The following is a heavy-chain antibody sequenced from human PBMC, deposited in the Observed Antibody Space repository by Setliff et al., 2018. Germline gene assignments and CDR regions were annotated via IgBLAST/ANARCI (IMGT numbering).Heavy chain of an antibody. CDR3: AFRRGYIYGLDN. Sequence: ASVKVSCKASGYTFTDDYMYWVKQAPGKGLEWMGRIDPEDGKTVYAENFQGRVIISADTSIDTVYLEIDSLRSEDTAVYYCAFRRGYIYGLDNWGQGTLVTVSS. CDR1: GYTFTDDY. J-gene: IGHJ4*02. CDR2: IDPEDGKT. D-gene: IGHD5-18*01. V-gene: IGHV1-69-2*01.